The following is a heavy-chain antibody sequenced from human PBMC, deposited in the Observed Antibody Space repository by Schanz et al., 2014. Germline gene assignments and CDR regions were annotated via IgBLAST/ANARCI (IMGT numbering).Heavy chain of an antibody. D-gene: IGHD3-10*01. CDR1: GFTFSSYA. CDR2: ISGTTTYT. Sequence: QVQLVESGGGVVQPGRSLRLSCAASGFTFSSYAMSWIRQAPGKGLEWVSYISGTTTYTNYADSVKGRFTISRDNAKNSMYLHMKSLRGEDTAVYYCARDNYYGSGSCAYWGQGTLVTVSS. J-gene: IGHJ4*02. V-gene: IGHV3-11*06. CDR3: ARDNYYGSGSCAY.